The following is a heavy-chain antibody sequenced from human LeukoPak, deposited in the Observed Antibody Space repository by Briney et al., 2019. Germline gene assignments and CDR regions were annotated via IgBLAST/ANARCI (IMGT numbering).Heavy chain of an antibody. V-gene: IGHV3-21*01. CDR3: AREWGYSYDTNDY. Sequence: GGSLRLSCAASGFTFSSYSMNWVRQAPGKGLEWVSSISSSSSYIYYADSVKGRFTISRDNAKNSLYLQMNSLRAEDTAVYYCAREWGYSYDTNDYWGQGTLVTVSS. CDR2: ISSSSSYI. J-gene: IGHJ4*02. D-gene: IGHD5-18*01. CDR1: GFTFSSYS.